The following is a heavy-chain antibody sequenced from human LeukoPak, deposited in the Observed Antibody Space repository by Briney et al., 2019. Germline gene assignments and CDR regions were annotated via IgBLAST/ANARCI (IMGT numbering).Heavy chain of an antibody. J-gene: IGHJ2*01. CDR1: GFTFSSYA. Sequence: GGSLRLSCAASGFTFSSYAMSWVRQAPGKGLEWVSAISGSGGSTYYADSVKGRFTISRDNSKNTLYLQMNSLRAEDTAVYYCAKDSLNYDFWSGYEGGWYFDLWGRGTLSLSPQ. V-gene: IGHV3-23*01. D-gene: IGHD3-3*01. CDR2: ISGSGGST. CDR3: AKDSLNYDFWSGYEGGWYFDL.